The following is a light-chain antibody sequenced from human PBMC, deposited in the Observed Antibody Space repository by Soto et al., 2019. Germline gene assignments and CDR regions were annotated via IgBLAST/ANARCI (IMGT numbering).Light chain of an antibody. CDR3: SSYTGSSTLGVV. Sequence: QSALTQPASVSGSPGQSITISCTGTSSDVGGYNYVSWYQQHPGKAPKLMVYDVSNRPSGVSNRFSGSKSGNTASLTISGLQAEDEADYYCSSYTGSSTLGVVFGGGTNVTVL. CDR1: SSDVGGYNY. V-gene: IGLV2-14*01. CDR2: DVS. J-gene: IGLJ2*01.